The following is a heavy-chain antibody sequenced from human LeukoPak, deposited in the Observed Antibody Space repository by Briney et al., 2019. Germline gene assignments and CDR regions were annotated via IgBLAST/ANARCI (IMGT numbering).Heavy chain of an antibody. J-gene: IGHJ3*02. Sequence: ASVKVSCKASGYTFTSYGISWVRQAPGQGLEWMGWISAYNGNTNYAQKPQGRVTMTTDTSTSTAYMELRSLRSDDTAVYYCARDTIVGASGAFDIWGQGTMVTVSS. CDR1: GYTFTSYG. D-gene: IGHD1-26*01. CDR2: ISAYNGNT. CDR3: ARDTIVGASGAFDI. V-gene: IGHV1-18*01.